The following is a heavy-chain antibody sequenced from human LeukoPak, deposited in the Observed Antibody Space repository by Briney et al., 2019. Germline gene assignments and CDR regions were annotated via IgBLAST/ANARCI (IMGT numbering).Heavy chain of an antibody. CDR1: GYTFTSYD. V-gene: IGHV1-18*01. CDR2: ISAYNGNT. Sequence: ASVKVSCKASGYTFTSYDINWVRQAPGQGLEWMGWISAYNGNTNYAQKLQGRVTMTTDTSTSTAYMELRSLRSDDTAVYYCARGDLYCSGGSCYDYWGQGTLVTVSS. D-gene: IGHD2-15*01. J-gene: IGHJ4*02. CDR3: ARGDLYCSGGSCYDY.